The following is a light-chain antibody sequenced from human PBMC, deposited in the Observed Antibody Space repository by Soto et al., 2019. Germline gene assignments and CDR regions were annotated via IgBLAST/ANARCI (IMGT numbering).Light chain of an antibody. V-gene: IGLV1-44*01. Sequence: QSVLTQPPSASGTPGQRVTISCSGSSSNIGSNTVNWYQQLPGTAPKHLIYSNNQRPSGVPDRFSGSNSGTSASLAISGLQSEDEADYYCAAWYDSLNGPHVVFGGGTKLTVL. J-gene: IGLJ2*01. CDR2: SNN. CDR1: SSNIGSNT. CDR3: AAWYDSLNGPHVV.